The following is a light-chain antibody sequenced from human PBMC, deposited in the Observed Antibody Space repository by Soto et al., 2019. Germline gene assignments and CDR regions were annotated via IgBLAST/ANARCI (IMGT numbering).Light chain of an antibody. V-gene: IGKV3-11*01. CDR1: QGVSNY. CDR3: QQRTNWPPT. Sequence: EIVLTQSPATLSLSPGERATLSCRASQGVSNYLVWYQQKPGQAPRLLIYDASNRATGIPARFSGSGSGTDFTLTISILEPEDFGVYYCQQRTNWPPTFGGGTKVDIK. CDR2: DAS. J-gene: IGKJ4*01.